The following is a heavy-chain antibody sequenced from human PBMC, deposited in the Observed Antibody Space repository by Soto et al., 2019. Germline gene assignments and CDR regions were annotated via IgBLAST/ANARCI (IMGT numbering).Heavy chain of an antibody. CDR2: IIPIFCTA. CDR1: GGTFSSYA. CDR3: ARTPFVDYGYAKSLYYYYGMDV. V-gene: IGHV1-69*01. Sequence: QVQLVQSGAEVKKPGSSVKVSCKASGGTFSSYAISWVRQAPGQGLEWMGGIIPIFCTANYAQKFQGRVTITADESTSTAYMELSSLRSEDTAVYYCARTPFVDYGYAKSLYYYYGMDVWGQGTTVTVSS. D-gene: IGHD4-17*01. J-gene: IGHJ6*02.